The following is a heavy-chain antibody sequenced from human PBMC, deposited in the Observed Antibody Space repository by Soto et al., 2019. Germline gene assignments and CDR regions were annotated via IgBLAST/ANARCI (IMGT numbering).Heavy chain of an antibody. CDR3: ARDREYCSGGSCYSYRDGMDV. J-gene: IGHJ6*02. Sequence: SETLSLTCTVSGGSISSYYWSWIRQPPGKGLEWIGYIYYGGSTNYNPSLKSRVTISVDTSKNQFSLKLSSVTAADTAVYYCARDREYCSGGSCYSYRDGMDVWGQGTTVTVSS. V-gene: IGHV4-59*12. D-gene: IGHD2-15*01. CDR1: GGSISSYY. CDR2: IYYGGST.